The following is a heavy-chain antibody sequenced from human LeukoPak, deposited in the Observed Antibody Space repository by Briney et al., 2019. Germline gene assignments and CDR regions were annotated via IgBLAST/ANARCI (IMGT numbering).Heavy chain of an antibody. J-gene: IGHJ4*02. D-gene: IGHD1-26*01. CDR2: INSDGSST. Sequence: PGGSLRLSCAASGFTFSSYWMHWVRQAPGKGLVWVSRINSDGSSTSYAHSVKGRFTISRDNAKNTLYLQMNSLRAEDTAVYYCAREEWELLPYFDYWGQGTLVTVSS. CDR3: AREEWELLPYFDY. CDR1: GFTFSSYW. V-gene: IGHV3-74*01.